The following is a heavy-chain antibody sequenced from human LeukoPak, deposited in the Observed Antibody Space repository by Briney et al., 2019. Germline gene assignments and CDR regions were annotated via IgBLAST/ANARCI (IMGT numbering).Heavy chain of an antibody. D-gene: IGHD3-3*02. CDR2: IYSGGST. CDR3: ARVGDHFHWNLDL. Sequence: PGGSLRLSCAASGFTLNTYYMNWVRQAPGKELEWVSIIYSGGSTYYADSVKGRFTISRDTSKNTLSLQMNSLRAEDTAVYFCARVGDHFHWNLDLWGRGTLVTVSS. V-gene: IGHV3-53*01. J-gene: IGHJ2*01. CDR1: GFTLNTYY.